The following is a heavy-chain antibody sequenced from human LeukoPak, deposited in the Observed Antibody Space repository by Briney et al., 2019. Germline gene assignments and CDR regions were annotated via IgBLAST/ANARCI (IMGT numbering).Heavy chain of an antibody. V-gene: IGHV1-2*02. D-gene: IGHD1-14*01. J-gene: IGHJ4*02. CDR3: ARDEGSTYNQLDY. CDR1: GYTFDNFY. CDR2: INGNDGST. Sequence: ASVKVSCKASGYTFDNFYIHWVRQAPGQGPEWMGWINGNDGSTNYAQKFQGRVTMTRVTAISTVYMDLSGLRPDDTAIYYCARDEGSTYNQLDYWGQETLVTVSS.